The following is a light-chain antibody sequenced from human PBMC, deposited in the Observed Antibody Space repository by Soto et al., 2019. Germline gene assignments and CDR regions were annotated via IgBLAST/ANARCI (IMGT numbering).Light chain of an antibody. CDR2: DVS. V-gene: IGLV2-14*01. CDR1: SSDVGGYND. CDR3: SSYTSSSTDVV. J-gene: IGLJ2*01. Sequence: QSALTQPASVSGSPGQSITISCTGTSSDVGGYNDVSWYQQHPGKAPKLMIYDVSNRPSGVSNRFSGSKSGNTASLTISGLQAEDEADYYCSSYTSSSTDVVFGGWTKLTVL.